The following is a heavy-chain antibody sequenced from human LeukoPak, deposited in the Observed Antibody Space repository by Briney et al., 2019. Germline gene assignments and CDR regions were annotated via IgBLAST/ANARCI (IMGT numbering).Heavy chain of an antibody. V-gene: IGHV3-43*01. CDR2: IRWDGGTT. CDR1: GFTFEEYS. Sequence: GALRLSCAASGFTFEEYSMQWVRRPPGKGLEWVAVIRWDGGTTYYADSVKGRFTISRDNREKSVYLQVNSLRTEDTAFYYCGKDIEHYDFWNGYEYRGQGTLVTVSS. J-gene: IGHJ4*02. D-gene: IGHD3-3*01. CDR3: GKDIEHYDFWNGYEY.